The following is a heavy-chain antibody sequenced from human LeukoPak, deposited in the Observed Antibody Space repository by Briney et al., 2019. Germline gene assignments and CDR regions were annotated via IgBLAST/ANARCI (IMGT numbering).Heavy chain of an antibody. Sequence: ASVTVSCKASGYTFTSYYMHWVRQAPGQGLVWMGIINPSGGSTSYAQKFQGRVTMTRDTSTSTVYMELSSLRSEDTAVYYCARGSSSSPPYYYYGMDVWGQGTTVTVSS. J-gene: IGHJ6*02. CDR3: ARGSSSSPPYYYYGMDV. D-gene: IGHD6-6*01. CDR1: GYTFTSYY. V-gene: IGHV1-46*01. CDR2: INPSGGST.